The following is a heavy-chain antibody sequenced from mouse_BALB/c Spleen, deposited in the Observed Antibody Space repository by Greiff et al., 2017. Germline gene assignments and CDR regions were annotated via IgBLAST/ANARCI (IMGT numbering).Heavy chain of an antibody. J-gene: IGHJ4*01. Sequence: EVKLMESGGGLVQPGGSRKLSCAASGFSFSSFGMHWVRQAPEKGLEWVAYISSGSSTIYYADTVKGRFTITRDNPKNTPFMQMTSLRSEDTAMYYCVCYDSYAMDYWGQGTSVTVSS. CDR3: VCYDSYAMDY. V-gene: IGHV5-17*02. CDR2: ISSGSSTI. CDR1: GFSFSSFG.